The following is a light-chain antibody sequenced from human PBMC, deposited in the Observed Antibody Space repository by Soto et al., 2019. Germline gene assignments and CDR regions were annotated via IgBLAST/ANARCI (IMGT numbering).Light chain of an antibody. CDR1: SNDIGSYTY. J-gene: IGLJ1*01. CDR2: ETE. Sequence: QSALTQPASVSGSPGQSITISCTGTSNDIGSYTYVSWYQQHPGKAPNLLIYETEKRPSGTSHRSSGSKSGNTASLTISGLQAEDEADYYCCSYVGSQNYVFGAGTTVTVL. V-gene: IGLV2-23*01. CDR3: CSYVGSQNYV.